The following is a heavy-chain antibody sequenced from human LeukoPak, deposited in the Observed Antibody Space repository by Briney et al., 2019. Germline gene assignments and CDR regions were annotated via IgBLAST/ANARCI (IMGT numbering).Heavy chain of an antibody. CDR2: IYYSGST. Sequence: SETLSLTCTVSGGSISSGDYYWRWIRQPPGKGLEWIGYIYYSGSTYYNPSLKSRVTISVDTSKNQFSLKLSSVTAADTAVYYCARVFRDYGDLRGYFDYWGQGTLVTVSS. V-gene: IGHV4-30-4*01. CDR1: GGSISSGDYY. CDR3: ARVFRDYGDLRGYFDY. D-gene: IGHD4-17*01. J-gene: IGHJ4*02.